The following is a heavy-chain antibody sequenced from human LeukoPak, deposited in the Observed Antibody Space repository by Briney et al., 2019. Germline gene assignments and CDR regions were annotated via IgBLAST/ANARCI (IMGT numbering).Heavy chain of an antibody. V-gene: IGHV4-34*01. CDR2: INHSGST. Sequence: PSETLSLTCAVYGGSFSGYNWSWIRQPPGKGLEWIGEINHSGSTNYNPSLKSRVTISVDTSKNQFSLKLSSVTAADTAVYYCARRTVRGVIRYWGQGTLVTVSS. CDR3: ARRTVRGVIRY. CDR1: GGSFSGYN. D-gene: IGHD3-10*01. J-gene: IGHJ4*02.